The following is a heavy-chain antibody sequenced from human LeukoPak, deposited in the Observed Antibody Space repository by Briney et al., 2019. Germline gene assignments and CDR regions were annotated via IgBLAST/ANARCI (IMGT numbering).Heavy chain of an antibody. V-gene: IGHV1-8*03. CDR2: MNPNSGNT. CDR3: AIGHYDFWSGYYGYYYYYYMDV. CDR1: GYTFTSYD. D-gene: IGHD3-3*01. Sequence: GSVKVSFKASGYTFTSYDINWVRQATGQGLEWMGWMNPNSGNTGYAQKFQGRVTITRNTSISTAYMELSSLRSEDTAVYYCAIGHYDFWSGYYGYYYYYYMDVWGKGSTVTVSS. J-gene: IGHJ6*03.